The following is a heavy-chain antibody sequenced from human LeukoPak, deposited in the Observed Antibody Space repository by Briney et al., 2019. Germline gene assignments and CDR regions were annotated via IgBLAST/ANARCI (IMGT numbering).Heavy chain of an antibody. CDR3: ASGVTYYYGSGSSLRALDY. Sequence: SETLSLTCTVSGGSISSSSYYWGWIRQPPGKGLEWIGSIYYSGSTYYNPSLKSRVTISVDTSKHQFSLKLSSVTAADTAVYYCASGVTYYYGSGSSLRALDYWGQGTLVTVSS. V-gene: IGHV4-39*07. D-gene: IGHD3-10*01. CDR1: GGSISSSSYY. CDR2: IYYSGST. J-gene: IGHJ4*02.